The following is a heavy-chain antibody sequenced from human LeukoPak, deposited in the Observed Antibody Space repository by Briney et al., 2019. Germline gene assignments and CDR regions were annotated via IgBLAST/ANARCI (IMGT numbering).Heavy chain of an antibody. CDR2: IYPGDPDT. J-gene: IGHJ4*02. Sequence: GESLKISCKGSGYSFTSYWIGWVCQMPGKGLEWMGIIYPGDPDTRYSPSFQGQVTISADKSISTAYLQWSSLKASDTAMFYCAKAYYYDSSGYPYYFDYWGQGTLVTVSS. D-gene: IGHD3-22*01. V-gene: IGHV5-51*01. CDR1: GYSFTSYW. CDR3: AKAYYYDSSGYPYYFDY.